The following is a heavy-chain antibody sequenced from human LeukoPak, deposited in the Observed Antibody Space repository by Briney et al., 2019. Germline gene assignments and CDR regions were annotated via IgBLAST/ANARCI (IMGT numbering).Heavy chain of an antibody. D-gene: IGHD1-26*01. CDR2: INHSGST. Sequence: SETLSLTCAVYGGSFSGYYWSWIRQPPGKGLEWGGEINHSGSTNYNPSLKSRVTISVDTSKNQFSLKLSSVTAADTAVYYCASAAEGIVGATLDYWGQGTLVTVSS. V-gene: IGHV4-34*01. CDR1: GGSFSGYY. CDR3: ASAAEGIVGATLDY. J-gene: IGHJ4*02.